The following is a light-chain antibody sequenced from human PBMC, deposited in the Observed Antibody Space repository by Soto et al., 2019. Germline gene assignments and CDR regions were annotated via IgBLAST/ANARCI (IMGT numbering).Light chain of an antibody. CDR1: QSVSTNY. Sequence: EIVLTQSPGTLSLSPGDRATLSCRASQSVSTNYLAWYQQKLGQAPRLLIYGASSRATGIPDRFSGNGSGTDFTLTSSRLEPEDFAVYYCHQYGSPPFTFGPGTKVDIK. CDR3: HQYGSPPFT. CDR2: GAS. J-gene: IGKJ3*01. V-gene: IGKV3-20*01.